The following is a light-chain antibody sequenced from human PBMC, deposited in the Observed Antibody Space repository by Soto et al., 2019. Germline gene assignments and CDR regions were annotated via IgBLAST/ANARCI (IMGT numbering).Light chain of an antibody. CDR1: QNINSRY. J-gene: IGKJ3*01. CDR3: QQFGNSPGFT. V-gene: IGKV3-20*01. Sequence: EIVLTQSPGTLSLSPGERATLSCRASQNINSRYLAWYQQKPGQAPRLLIYGASSRATGIPDRFSGSGSGTDFSLTISRLEPEDFAVYYCQQFGNSPGFTFGPGTKVDIK. CDR2: GAS.